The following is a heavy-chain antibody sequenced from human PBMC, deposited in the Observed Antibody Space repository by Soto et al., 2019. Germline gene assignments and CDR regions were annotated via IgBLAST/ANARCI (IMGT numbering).Heavy chain of an antibody. D-gene: IGHD5-12*01. CDR2: IYYRGNA. J-gene: IGHJ4*02. CDR1: DDSINSDKYY. V-gene: IGHV4-39*01. CDR3: ARLEGLATISYYFDF. Sequence: PSETLSLTCSVSDDSINSDKYYWGWIRQPPGKGLEWIGSIYYRGNAYYNPSLQTRVTISLDKSKSQFSLKLNSVTAADSAVYYCARLEGLATISYYFDFWGPGALVTVSS.